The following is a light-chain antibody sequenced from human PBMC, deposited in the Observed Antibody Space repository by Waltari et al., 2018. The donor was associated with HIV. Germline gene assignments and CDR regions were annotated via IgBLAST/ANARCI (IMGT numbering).Light chain of an antibody. J-gene: IGKJ2*01. Sequence: DIVMTQFPDSLTVSLCERPTINCKSNQSVLFNSKNRNYLAWYQQQPGQPPKLLIYWASTRESGVPDRFSGSGSGTDFTLTISSLQAEDVAVYFCQQYFSTLYTFGQGTKLEIK. V-gene: IGKV4-1*01. CDR1: QSVLFNSKNRNY. CDR3: QQYFSTLYT. CDR2: WAS.